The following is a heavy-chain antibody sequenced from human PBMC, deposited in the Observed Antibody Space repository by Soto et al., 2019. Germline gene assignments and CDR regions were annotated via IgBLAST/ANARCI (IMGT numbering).Heavy chain of an antibody. V-gene: IGHV1-69*13. CDR3: ARDFVVTGSYDAFDI. D-gene: IGHD1-20*01. J-gene: IGHJ3*02. Sequence: SVKVSCKASGGTFISYAISWVRQAPGQGLEWMGGIIPIFGTSNYAQKFQGRVTVTADESTSTAYMELSSLRSEDTAVYYCARDFVVTGSYDAFDIWGQGTMVTVSS. CDR1: GGTFISYA. CDR2: IIPIFGTS.